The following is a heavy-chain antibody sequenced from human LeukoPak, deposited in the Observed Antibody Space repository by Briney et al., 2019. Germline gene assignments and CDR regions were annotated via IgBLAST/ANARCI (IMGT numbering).Heavy chain of an antibody. CDR2: INPSGGST. D-gene: IGHD6-19*01. Sequence: GASVKVSCKASGYTFTSYYMHWVRQAPGQGLEWMGVINPSGGSTSYAQKFQGRVTMTRDTSTSTVYMELSSLRSEDTAVYYCARTRMCEGYSSGCTARKGLDYWGQGTLVTVSS. CDR3: ARTRMCEGYSSGCTARKGLDY. V-gene: IGHV1-46*01. J-gene: IGHJ4*02. CDR1: GYTFTSYY.